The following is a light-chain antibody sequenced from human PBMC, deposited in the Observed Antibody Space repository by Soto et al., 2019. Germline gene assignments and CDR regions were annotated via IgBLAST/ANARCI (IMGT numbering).Light chain of an antibody. J-gene: IGKJ3*01. CDR2: GAS. V-gene: IGKV3-15*01. CDR3: QQYNNWPC. Sequence: EIVFTQSPGTLSLSPGERATLSCRTSQTVSSTYFAWYQQRPGQAPRLLIYGASTRATGIPARFSGSGSGTEFTLTISSLQSEDFAVYYCQQYNNWPCFGPGTKVDI. CDR1: QTVSSTY.